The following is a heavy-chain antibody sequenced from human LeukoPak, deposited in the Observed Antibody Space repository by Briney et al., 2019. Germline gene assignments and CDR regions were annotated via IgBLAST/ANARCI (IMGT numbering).Heavy chain of an antibody. Sequence: SETLSLTCTVSGGSISSYYWSWIRQPAGKGLEWIGRIYTSGSTNYNPSLKSRVTMSVDTSKNQFPLKLSSVTAADTAVYYCAREEDYYGSGSYCLLDPWGQGTLVTVSS. D-gene: IGHD3-10*01. J-gene: IGHJ5*02. CDR3: AREEDYYGSGSYCLLDP. CDR1: GGSISSYY. CDR2: IYTSGST. V-gene: IGHV4-4*07.